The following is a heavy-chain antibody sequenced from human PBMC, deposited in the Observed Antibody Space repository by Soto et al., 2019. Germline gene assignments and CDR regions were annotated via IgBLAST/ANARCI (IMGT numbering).Heavy chain of an antibody. J-gene: IGHJ4*02. CDR3: ARDPSGSYPARTLPTDY. D-gene: IGHD1-26*01. Sequence: QVQLVESGGGVVQPGRSLRLSCAASGFTFSSYAMHWVRQAPGKGLAWVAVISYDGSNKFYADSVKGRFTISRDNSKDTLYLQMNSLRAEDTAVYYCARDPSGSYPARTLPTDYWGQGTLVTVSS. V-gene: IGHV3-30-3*01. CDR1: GFTFSSYA. CDR2: ISYDGSNK.